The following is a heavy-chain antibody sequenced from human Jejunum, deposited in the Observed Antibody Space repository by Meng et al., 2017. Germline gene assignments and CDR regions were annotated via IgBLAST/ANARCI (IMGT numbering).Heavy chain of an antibody. CDR3: AYPPYCSTSTCYHGWFDP. CDR1: GYSISSGYY. D-gene: IGHD2-2*01. CDR2: IYHSGNT. J-gene: IGHJ5*02. V-gene: IGHV4-38-2*02. Sequence: SETLSPTCTVSGYSISSGYYWGWIRQPPGKGLEWSGSIYHSGNTYYNPSLNSRGTLSVDTSKNHFSLKLRSVTTADTAVYYCAYPPYCSTSTCYHGWFDPWGQGTLVTVSS.